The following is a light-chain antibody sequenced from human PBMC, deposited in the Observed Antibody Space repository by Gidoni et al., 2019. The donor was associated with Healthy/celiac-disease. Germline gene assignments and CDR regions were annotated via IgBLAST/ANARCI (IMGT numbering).Light chain of an antibody. CDR2: AAS. J-gene: IGKJ4*01. CDR1: QSISSY. V-gene: IGKV1-39*01. CDR3: QQSYSTLT. Sequence: DIHMTQSPSALSASVADTVTITCRASQSISSYLTWYQQKPGKAPKLLIYAASSLQSGVPSRFSGSGSGTDFTLTISSLQPEDFATYYCQQSYSTLTFGGGTKVEIK.